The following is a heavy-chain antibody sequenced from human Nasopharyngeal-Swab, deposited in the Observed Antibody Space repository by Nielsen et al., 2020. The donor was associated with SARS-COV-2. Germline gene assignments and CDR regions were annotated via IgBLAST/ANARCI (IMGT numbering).Heavy chain of an antibody. CDR2: ISGSGGST. CDR3: AKDGQEAADTAIWYYYYYGMDV. V-gene: IGHV3-23*01. Sequence: GGSLRLSCAASGFTFSSYAMSWVRQAPGKGLEWVSAISGSGGSTYYADSVKGRFTISRDNFKNTLYLQMNSLRAEDTAVYYCAKDGQEAADTAIWYYYYYGMDVWGQGTTVTVSS. CDR1: GFTFSSYA. D-gene: IGHD5-18*01. J-gene: IGHJ6*02.